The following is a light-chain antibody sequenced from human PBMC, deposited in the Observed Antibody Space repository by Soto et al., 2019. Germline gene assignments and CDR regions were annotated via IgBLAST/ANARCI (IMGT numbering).Light chain of an antibody. Sequence: QSALTQPASVSGSPGQSITISCTGTSGDIGTYNDVSWYQQHPGKAPKLMIYDVTDRPSGVSNRFSGSKSGNTASLTISGLQAEDEADYYCSSYTTATHVVFGEGTKVTVL. J-gene: IGLJ2*01. CDR2: DVT. CDR1: SGDIGTYND. CDR3: SSYTTATHVV. V-gene: IGLV2-14*03.